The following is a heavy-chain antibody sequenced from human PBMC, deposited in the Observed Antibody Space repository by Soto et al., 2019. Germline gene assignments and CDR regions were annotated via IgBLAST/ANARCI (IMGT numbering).Heavy chain of an antibody. Sequence: GASVKVSCKASGYTFTNYGVTGVRQAPGQGLEWMGWISSYNGHTRYAQNFQGRVTMTIDTSTNTAYVELRSLRSDDTAVYYCAGGYYHYFDYWGQGTLVTVSS. CDR1: GYTFTNYG. J-gene: IGHJ4*02. CDR2: ISSYNGHT. V-gene: IGHV1-18*04. CDR3: AGGYYHYFDY. D-gene: IGHD3-22*01.